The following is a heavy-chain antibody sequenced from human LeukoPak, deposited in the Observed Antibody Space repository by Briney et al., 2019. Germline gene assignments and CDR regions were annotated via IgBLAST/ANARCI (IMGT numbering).Heavy chain of an antibody. CDR1: GFTFSNYD. D-gene: IGHD6-13*01. Sequence: GGSLRLSCTASGFTFSNYDTHWVRQAPGKGLEWVSVIGTAGATYYPGSVKGRFTISRENAKNSFYLQMNSLRAGDTAVYYCVRASSSWTSFDYWGQGILVAVSS. V-gene: IGHV3-13*01. CDR3: VRASSSWTSFDY. J-gene: IGHJ4*02. CDR2: IGTAGAT.